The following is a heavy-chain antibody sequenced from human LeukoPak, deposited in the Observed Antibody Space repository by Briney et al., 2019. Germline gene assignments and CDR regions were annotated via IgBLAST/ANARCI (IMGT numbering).Heavy chain of an antibody. D-gene: IGHD2-2*01. CDR3: ARTDIVVVPAAGGGERSNWFDP. CDR1: GGSFSGYY. J-gene: IGHJ5*02. CDR2: INHSGST. Sequence: PSETLSLTCAVYGGSFSGYYWSWIRQPPGKGLGWIGEINHSGSTNYNPSLKSRVTISVDTSKNQFSLKLSSVTAADTAVYYCARTDIVVVPAAGGGERSNWFDPWGQGTLVTVSS. V-gene: IGHV4-34*01.